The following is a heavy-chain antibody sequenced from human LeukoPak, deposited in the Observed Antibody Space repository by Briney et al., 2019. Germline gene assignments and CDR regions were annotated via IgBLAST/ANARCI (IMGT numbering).Heavy chain of an antibody. J-gene: IGHJ6*02. CDR1: GGSISSSSYY. Sequence: SETLSLTCTVSGGSISSSSYYWGWIRQPPGKGLEWIGSIYYSGSTYYNPSLKSRVTISVDTSKNQFSLKLSSVTAADTAVYYCARVDYDILTGLRDYGMDVWGQGTTVTVSS. D-gene: IGHD3-9*01. CDR3: ARVDYDILTGLRDYGMDV. CDR2: IYYSGST. V-gene: IGHV4-39*07.